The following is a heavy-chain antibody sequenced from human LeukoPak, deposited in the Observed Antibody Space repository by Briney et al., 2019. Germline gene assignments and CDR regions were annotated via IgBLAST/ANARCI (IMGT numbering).Heavy chain of an antibody. CDR1: GGTFSSYA. V-gene: IGHV1-69*13. CDR3: ARDQKPTYYYGSGSYPNWFDP. Sequence: SVKVSCKASGGTFSSYAISWVRQAPGQGLEWMGGIIPIFGTANYAQKFQGRVTITADESTSTAYMELSSLRSEDTAVYYCARDQKPTYYYGSGSYPNWFDPWGQGTLVTVSS. D-gene: IGHD3-10*01. CDR2: IIPIFGTA. J-gene: IGHJ5*02.